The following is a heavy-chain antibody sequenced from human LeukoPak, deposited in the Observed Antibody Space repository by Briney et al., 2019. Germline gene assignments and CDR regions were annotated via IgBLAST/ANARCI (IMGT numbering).Heavy chain of an antibody. Sequence: GGSLRLSCAASGFTFNNYAMTWVRQAPGKGLEWVSGISGSGDRTYYADSVKGRFTISRDNSNNTLYLQMNSLRAEDTAVYYCAKLRYSGYDYSGYFDYWGQGTLVTVSS. D-gene: IGHD5-12*01. J-gene: IGHJ4*02. V-gene: IGHV3-23*01. CDR1: GFTFNNYA. CDR3: AKLRYSGYDYSGYFDY. CDR2: ISGSGDRT.